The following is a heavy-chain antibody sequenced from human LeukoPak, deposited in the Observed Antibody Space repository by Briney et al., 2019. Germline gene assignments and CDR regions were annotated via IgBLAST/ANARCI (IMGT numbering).Heavy chain of an antibody. D-gene: IGHD3-22*01. Sequence: GASVKVSCKASGGTFSSYAISWVRQAPGQGLEWMGRIIPIFGTANYAQKFQGRVTITTDESTSTAYMELSSLRSEDTAVYYCAREDYYDSSGSRLYNWFDPWGQGTLVTVSS. J-gene: IGHJ5*02. CDR2: IIPIFGTA. V-gene: IGHV1-69*05. CDR1: GGTFSSYA. CDR3: AREDYYDSSGSRLYNWFDP.